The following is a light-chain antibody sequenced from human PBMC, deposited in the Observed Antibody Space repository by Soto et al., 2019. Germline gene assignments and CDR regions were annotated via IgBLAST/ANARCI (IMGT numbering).Light chain of an antibody. J-gene: IGKJ1*01. Sequence: EILLTQFPGPLAFSPGVIASLSYSAIRLVSSNFLAWYHQRPGQAPRLLIYGASTRATGIPARFSGSGSGTEFTLTISSLQSEDFAVYYCQQYNDWPPWTFGQGTKVDIK. CDR2: GAS. CDR1: RLVSSN. V-gene: IGKV3-15*01. CDR3: QQYNDWPPWT.